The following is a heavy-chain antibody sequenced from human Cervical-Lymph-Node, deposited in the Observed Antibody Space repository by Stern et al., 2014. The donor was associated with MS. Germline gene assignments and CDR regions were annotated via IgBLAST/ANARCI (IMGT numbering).Heavy chain of an antibody. CDR1: GYSFNRYA. Sequence: VQLVESGSELRKPGASVKVSCKASGYSFNRYAVTWVRQAPGQGLEWLGWINPNTGDPTYAQAFKGRFVFSLDTSVSTTYLHISSLKAEDTAVYYCARDLRDISGYYLDSWGQGSLVTVSS. CDR3: ARDLRDISGYYLDS. CDR2: INPNTGDP. D-gene: IGHD3-22*01. V-gene: IGHV7-4-1*02. J-gene: IGHJ4*02.